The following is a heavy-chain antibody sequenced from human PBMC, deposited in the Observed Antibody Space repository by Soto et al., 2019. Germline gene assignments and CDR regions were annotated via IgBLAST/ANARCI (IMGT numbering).Heavy chain of an antibody. CDR3: ARGMGFVVVVAAQGNGMDV. J-gene: IGHJ6*02. D-gene: IGHD2-15*01. Sequence: GASVKVSCKASGYTFTGYYMHWVRQAPGQGLEWMGWINPNSGGTNYAQKFQGRVTMTRDTSISTAYMELSRLRSDDTAVYYCARGMGFVVVVAAQGNGMDVWGQGTTVTVSS. CDR1: GYTFTGYY. CDR2: INPNSGGT. V-gene: IGHV1-2*02.